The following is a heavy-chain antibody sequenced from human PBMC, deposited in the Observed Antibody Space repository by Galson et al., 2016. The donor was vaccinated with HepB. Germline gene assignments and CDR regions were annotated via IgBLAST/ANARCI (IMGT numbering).Heavy chain of an antibody. CDR2: IYHDGRT. D-gene: IGHD5-24*01. Sequence: SETLSLTCNVSGRSVTSRSFFWGWVRQPPGRALEWIGSIYHDGRTYYNPSLQNRVALSVDSSKNQFSLNLNSLTAADTAVYYCATSELQVKYYFDFWGRGSLVTVSS. V-gene: IGHV4-39*01. CDR3: ATSELQVKYYFDF. CDR1: GRSVTSRSFF. J-gene: IGHJ4*02.